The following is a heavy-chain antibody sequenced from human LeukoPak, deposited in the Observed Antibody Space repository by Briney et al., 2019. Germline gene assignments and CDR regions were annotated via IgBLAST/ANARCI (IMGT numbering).Heavy chain of an antibody. CDR3: ARAVSSGWYRGLDY. D-gene: IGHD6-19*01. Sequence: GGSLRLSCAASGFTFSSYSMTWVRQAPGKGLEWVSYISSSSSTIYYADSVKGRFTISRDNAKNSLYLQMNSLRDEDTAVYYCARAVSSGWYRGLDYWGQGTLVTVSS. CDR2: ISSSSSTI. J-gene: IGHJ4*02. V-gene: IGHV3-48*02. CDR1: GFTFSSYS.